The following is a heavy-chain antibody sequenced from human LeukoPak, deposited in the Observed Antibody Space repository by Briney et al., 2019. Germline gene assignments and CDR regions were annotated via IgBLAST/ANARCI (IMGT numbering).Heavy chain of an antibody. J-gene: IGHJ4*02. CDR1: GFTVSSNF. CDR3: ARLHHDSSGYYLDY. D-gene: IGHD3-22*01. V-gene: IGHV3-53*01. Sequence: PGGSLRLSCAASGFTVSSNFMSWVRQAPGKGLEWVSVIYSADTTYYADSVKGRFTISRDNSKITLYLQMNSLRVEDTAVYYCARLHHDSSGYYLDYWGQGTLVTVSS. CDR2: IYSADTT.